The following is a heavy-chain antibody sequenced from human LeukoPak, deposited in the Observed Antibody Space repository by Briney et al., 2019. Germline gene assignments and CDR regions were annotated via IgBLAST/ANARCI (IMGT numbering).Heavy chain of an antibody. CDR3: ARPKLNFASWFDP. V-gene: IGHV3-21*01. Sequence: PGGSLRLSCAASGFTFSSYAMSWVRQAPGKGLEWVSSISSSSSYIYYADSVKGRFTISRDNAKNSLYLQMNSLRAEDTAVYYCARPKLNFASWFDPWGQGTLVTVSS. CDR1: GFTFSSYA. D-gene: IGHD3-9*01. J-gene: IGHJ5*02. CDR2: ISSSSSYI.